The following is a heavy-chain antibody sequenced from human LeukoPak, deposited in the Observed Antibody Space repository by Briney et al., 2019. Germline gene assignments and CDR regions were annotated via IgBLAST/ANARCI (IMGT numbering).Heavy chain of an antibody. CDR2: ISSSGSTI. J-gene: IGHJ6*03. CDR1: GFTLSDYY. CDR3: ANHGRYWGDYYYMDV. V-gene: IGHV3-11*01. D-gene: IGHD1-26*01. Sequence: GGSLRLSCAASGFTLSDYYMSWIRQAPGKGLEWVSYISSSGSTIYYADSVKGRFTISRDNAKNSLYLQMNSLRAEDTAVYYCANHGRYWGDYYYMDVWGKGTTVTISS.